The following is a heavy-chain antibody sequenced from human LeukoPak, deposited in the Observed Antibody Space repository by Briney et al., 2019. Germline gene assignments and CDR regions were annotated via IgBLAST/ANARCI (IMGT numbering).Heavy chain of an antibody. Sequence: SVKVSCKASGGTFSSYAISWVRQAPGQGLEWMGRIIPILGIANYAQKFQGRVTITADKSTSTAYMELSGLRSEDTAVYYCARGLWGYYYDSSGYYPPEYFQHWGQGTLVTVSS. D-gene: IGHD3-22*01. CDR3: ARGLWGYYYDSSGYYPPEYFQH. CDR1: GGTFSSYA. V-gene: IGHV1-69*04. CDR2: IIPILGIA. J-gene: IGHJ1*01.